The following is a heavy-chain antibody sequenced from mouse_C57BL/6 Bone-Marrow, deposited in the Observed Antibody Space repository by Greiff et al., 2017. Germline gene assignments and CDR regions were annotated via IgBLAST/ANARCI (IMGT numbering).Heavy chain of an antibody. CDR3: ARDLSYYYGSSWFAY. CDR2: ISYDGSN. D-gene: IGHD1-1*01. CDR1: GYSITSGYY. J-gene: IGHJ3*01. V-gene: IGHV3-6*01. Sequence: ESGPGLVKPSQSLSLTCSVTGYSITSGYYWNWIRQFPGNKLEWMGYISYDGSNNYNPSLKNRISITRDTSKNQFFLKLNSVTTEDTATYYCARDLSYYYGSSWFAYWGQGTLVTVSA.